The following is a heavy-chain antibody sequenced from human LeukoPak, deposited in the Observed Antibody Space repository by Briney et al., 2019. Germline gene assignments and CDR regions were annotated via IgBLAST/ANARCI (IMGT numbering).Heavy chain of an antibody. J-gene: IGHJ6*03. V-gene: IGHV1-69*13. CDR1: GGTFSSYA. CDR3: GRADSWSGYPPLYYYYYMDV. CDR2: IIPIFGTA. D-gene: IGHD3-3*01. Sequence: ASVKVSCKASGGTFSSYAISWVRQAPGQGLEWMGGIIPIFGTANYAQKFQGRVTITADESTSTAYMELSSLTSEYTAVYYCGRADSWSGYPPLYYYYYMDVWGKGTTVTVSS.